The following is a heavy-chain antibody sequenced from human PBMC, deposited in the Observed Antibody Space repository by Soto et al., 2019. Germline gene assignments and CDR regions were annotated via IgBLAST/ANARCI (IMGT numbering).Heavy chain of an antibody. D-gene: IGHD2-2*01. CDR2: ISSTGVTT. V-gene: IGHV3-23*01. CDR1: GFTFNYYD. CDR3: ADSVPAATHYDYYNMDV. Sequence: VPLLETGGGLAQPGGSLRLSCVASGFTFNYYDMSWVRQAPGKGLEWVSTISSTGVTTYYADSVKGRFTISRDNFKNTLWLQMNSLRAEDMAVYYCADSVPAATHYDYYNMDVWGQGTTVTVSS. J-gene: IGHJ6*02.